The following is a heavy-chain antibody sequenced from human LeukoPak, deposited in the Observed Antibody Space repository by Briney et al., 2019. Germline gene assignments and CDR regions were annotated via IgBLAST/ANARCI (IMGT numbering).Heavy chain of an antibody. V-gene: IGHV3-30-3*01. CDR2: MSYDGNNK. J-gene: IGHJ3*02. CDR3: ARPYDSRASWPALNI. Sequence: GGSLRLSCAASGFTFSTYAMHWVRQAPGKGLEWVAVMSYDGNNKFYADSVKGRFTISRDNSENTLYLQMNSLRAEDTAVYYCARPYDSRASWPALNIGGQGTLVTVSS. D-gene: IGHD3-22*01. CDR1: GFTFSTYA.